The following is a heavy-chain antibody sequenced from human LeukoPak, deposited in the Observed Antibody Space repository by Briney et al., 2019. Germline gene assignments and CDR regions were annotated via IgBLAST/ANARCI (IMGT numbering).Heavy chain of an antibody. D-gene: IGHD3-22*01. CDR2: ITARADST. CDR1: GFTFSNYA. CDR3: AKDRTSGYLYYFDY. V-gene: IGHV3-23*01. J-gene: IGHJ4*02. Sequence: SGGSLRLSCAASGFTFSNYAMSWVRQAPGKGLEWVSGITARADSTYYADSVKGRFTISRDNSKNTLYLQMNSLRAEDTAVYYCAKDRTSGYLYYFDYWGQGTLVTVSS.